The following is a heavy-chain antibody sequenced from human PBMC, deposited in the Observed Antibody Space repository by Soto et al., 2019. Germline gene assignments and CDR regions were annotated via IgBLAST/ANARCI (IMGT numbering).Heavy chain of an antibody. V-gene: IGHV1-2*02. Sequence: QVQLVQSGAEVKKPGASVKVSCQVSGYTFTDHYLHWVRQAPGHGLEWMGWINAGDGDTNYAQKFQARIAITRDTYIKTTYLDLSRLTAVDTAAYYCAGVRFFFVRGDPFDIWGQGTLV. J-gene: IGHJ4*02. CDR3: AGVRFFFVRGDPFDI. CDR2: INAGDGDT. D-gene: IGHD3-10*02. CDR1: GYTFTDHY.